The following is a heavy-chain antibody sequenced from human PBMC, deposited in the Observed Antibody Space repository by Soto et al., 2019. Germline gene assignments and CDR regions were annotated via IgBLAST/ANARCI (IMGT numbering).Heavy chain of an antibody. CDR2: ISSSGSTI. J-gene: IGHJ4*02. Sequence: GGSLRLSCAASGFTFSSYEMNWVRQAPGKGLEWVSYISSSGSTIYYADSVKGRFTISRDNAKNSLYLQMNSLRAEDTAVYYCARRSGAAYYFDHWGQGTLVTVSS. CDR3: ARRSGAAYYFDH. CDR1: GFTFSSYE. V-gene: IGHV3-48*03. D-gene: IGHD6-19*01.